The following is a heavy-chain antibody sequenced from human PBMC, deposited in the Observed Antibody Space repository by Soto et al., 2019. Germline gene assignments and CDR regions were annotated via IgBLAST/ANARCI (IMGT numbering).Heavy chain of an antibody. J-gene: IGHJ4*02. V-gene: IGHV3-7*01. D-gene: IGHD6-6*01. CDR3: VRTSMAMPKSDY. CDR1: GFTFSSFW. CDR2: VKQDERET. Sequence: EVQLVESGGGLVQPGGSLRLSCAASGFTFSSFWMTWVRQAPGKGLEWVANVKQDERETYYVYSVKGRFTISRDNAKNSLYLQMNSLRVEDTAVYYCVRTSMAMPKSDYWGQGTLVTVSS.